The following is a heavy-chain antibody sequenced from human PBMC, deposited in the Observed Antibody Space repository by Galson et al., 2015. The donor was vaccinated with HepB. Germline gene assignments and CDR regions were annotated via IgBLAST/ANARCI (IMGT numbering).Heavy chain of an antibody. V-gene: IGHV3-73*01. Sequence: SLRLSCAASRFIFSGSAIDWVRQASGKGPEWVGRIRSKANYYATLYVPSLKGRFTISRDDSKNMAYLHMRSLETEDTAVYYCIRLGDLSGYSSRWGQGTLVTVSS. CDR3: IRLGDLSGYSSR. CDR2: IRSKANYYAT. J-gene: IGHJ4*02. CDR1: RFIFSGSA. D-gene: IGHD2-2*01.